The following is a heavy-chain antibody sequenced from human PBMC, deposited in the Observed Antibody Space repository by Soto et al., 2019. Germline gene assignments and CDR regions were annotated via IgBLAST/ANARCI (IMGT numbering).Heavy chain of an antibody. CDR1: GFTFSSYG. Sequence: QVQLVESGGGVVQPGRSLRLSCAASGFTFSSYGMHWVRQAPGKGLEWVAVIWYDGSNKYYADSVKGRFTISRDNSKNPLYLQMNILRAEDTAVYCCERDGYCSSTSCYFDYWGQGTLVTVSS. V-gene: IGHV3-33*01. CDR3: ERDGYCSSTSCYFDY. J-gene: IGHJ4*02. D-gene: IGHD2-2*01. CDR2: IWYDGSNK.